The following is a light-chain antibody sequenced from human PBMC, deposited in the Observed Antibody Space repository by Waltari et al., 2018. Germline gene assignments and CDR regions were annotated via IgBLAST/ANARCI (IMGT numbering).Light chain of an antibody. CDR2: EVD. J-gene: IGLJ2*01. CDR3: CSYAGSGNLGVI. V-gene: IGLV2-23*02. CDR1: SSDVGSYNL. Sequence: QSALTQPASVSGSPGQSITISCTGSSSDVGSYNLVSWSQQHPAKAPKPFIYEVDRRPRWVSDRFFGSKSGNTASRTGSGLEAEDEADYYCCSYAGSGNLGVIFGGGTKLTVL.